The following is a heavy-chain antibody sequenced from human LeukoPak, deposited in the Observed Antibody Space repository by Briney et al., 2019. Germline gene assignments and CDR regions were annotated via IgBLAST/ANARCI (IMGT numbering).Heavy chain of an antibody. J-gene: IGHJ4*02. CDR2: VFHSGST. CDR1: GDSISSNEW. CDR3: ARDLAVAGTNYFDF. V-gene: IGHV4-4*02. D-gene: IGHD6-19*01. Sequence: SGTLSLTCSVSGDSISSNEWWSWVRQPPGKGLEWIGEVFHSGSTNYNPSLKSRVTISIDKSKNQFSLEVTSVTAADTAIYYCARDLAVAGTNYFDFWGQGVLLTVSS.